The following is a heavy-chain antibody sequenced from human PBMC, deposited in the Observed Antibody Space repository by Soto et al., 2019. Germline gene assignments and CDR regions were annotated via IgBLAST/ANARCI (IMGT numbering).Heavy chain of an antibody. CDR1: GYAFSSYW. CDR3: ARGYCTATICDPWFDS. Sequence: LRDCLRMTCPSSGYAFSSYWIAWVRQMPGKGLEWMGIIYPGDSDTRYSPSFQGQVTISVDKSITTAYLQWSSLKASDTAMYYCARGYCTATICDPWFDSWGQGTLVTVSS. CDR2: IYPGDSDT. J-gene: IGHJ5*01. D-gene: IGHD2-8*02. V-gene: IGHV5-51*01.